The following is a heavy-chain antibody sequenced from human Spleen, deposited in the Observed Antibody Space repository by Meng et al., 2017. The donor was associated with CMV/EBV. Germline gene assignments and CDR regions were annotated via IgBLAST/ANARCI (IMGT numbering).Heavy chain of an antibody. V-gene: IGHV4-34*01. D-gene: IGHD1-26*01. CDR2: INHSGST. Sequence: VYFSGYSWRWIRQPPGKGLEWIGEINHSGSTNYNPSLQSRVTISVDTSKNQFSLKLSSVTAADTAVYYCARATRLVGAKLGRHFDYWGQGTLVTVSS. CDR1: VYFSGYS. CDR3: ARATRLVGAKLGRHFDY. J-gene: IGHJ4*02.